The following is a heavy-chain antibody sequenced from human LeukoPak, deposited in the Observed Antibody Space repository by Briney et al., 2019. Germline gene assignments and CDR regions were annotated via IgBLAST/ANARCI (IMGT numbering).Heavy chain of an antibody. CDR3: ARDHDRYSSGYQLDY. D-gene: IGHD3-22*01. V-gene: IGHV3-23*01. CDR2: VSGSGGST. J-gene: IGHJ4*02. Sequence: GGSLRLSCAASGFTFSNYAMSWVRQAPGKGLEWVSTVSGSGGSTYYADSVKGRFTISRDNSKNTLYLQMNNLRAEDTAVYYCARDHDRYSSGYQLDYWGQGTLVTVSS. CDR1: GFTFSNYA.